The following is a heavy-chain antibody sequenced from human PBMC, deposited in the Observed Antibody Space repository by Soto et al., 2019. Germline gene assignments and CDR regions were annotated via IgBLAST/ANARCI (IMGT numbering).Heavy chain of an antibody. Sequence: QVQLVESGGGVVQPGRSLRLSCAASGFTFSSYGMHWVRQAPGKGLEWVAVIWYDGSNKYYADSVKGRFTISRDNSKNTLYLQMNSLRAEDTAVYYCARDPPGLAAAIDYWGQGTLVTVSS. D-gene: IGHD6-13*01. J-gene: IGHJ4*02. V-gene: IGHV3-33*01. CDR2: IWYDGSNK. CDR1: GFTFSSYG. CDR3: ARDPPGLAAAIDY.